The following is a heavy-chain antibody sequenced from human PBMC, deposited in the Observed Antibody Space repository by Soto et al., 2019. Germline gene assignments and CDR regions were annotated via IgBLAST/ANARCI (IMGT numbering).Heavy chain of an antibody. Sequence: SETLSLTCTVSGGSISSYYWSWIRQPPGKGLEWIGYIYYSGSTNYNPSLKSRVTISVDTSKNQFSLKLSSVTAADTAVYYCARGGNYYDSSGYLTYYYGMDVWGQGTTVTVSS. CDR2: IYYSGST. J-gene: IGHJ6*02. CDR3: ARGGNYYDSSGYLTYYYGMDV. V-gene: IGHV4-59*12. D-gene: IGHD3-22*01. CDR1: GGSISSYY.